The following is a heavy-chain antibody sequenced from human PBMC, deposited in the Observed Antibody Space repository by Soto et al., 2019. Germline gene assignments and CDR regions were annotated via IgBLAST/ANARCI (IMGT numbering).Heavy chain of an antibody. V-gene: IGHV1-69*13. CDR2: IIPIFGTA. CDR1: GGTFSSYA. CDR3: ASLGREQQLGRYYYYGMDV. D-gene: IGHD6-13*01. J-gene: IGHJ6*02. Sequence: SVKVSCKASGGTFSSYAISWVRQAPGQGLEWMGGIIPIFGTANYAQKFQGRVTITADESTSTAYMELSSLRSEDTAVYYCASLGREQQLGRYYYYGMDVWGQGTTVTVSS.